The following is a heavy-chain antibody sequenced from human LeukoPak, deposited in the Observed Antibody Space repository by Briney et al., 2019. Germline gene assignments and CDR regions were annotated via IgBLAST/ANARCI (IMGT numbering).Heavy chain of an antibody. V-gene: IGHV3-7*04. D-gene: IGHD5-24*01. J-gene: IGHJ4*02. CDR1: GFTFSSYG. CDR2: IKQDGSKK. Sequence: PGGSLRLSCSAPGFTFSSYGMNWVRQAPGKGLEWVANIKQDGSKKSYVDSVKGRFTISRDNAKNSLYLQMNSLRAEDTAIYYCTRVGYIDEGIDYWGQGTLVTVSS. CDR3: TRVGYIDEGIDY.